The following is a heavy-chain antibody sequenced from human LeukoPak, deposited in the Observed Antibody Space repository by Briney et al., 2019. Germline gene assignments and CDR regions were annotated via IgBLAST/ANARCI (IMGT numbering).Heavy chain of an antibody. CDR2: ISSSSSTI. V-gene: IGHV3-48*01. D-gene: IGHD2-2*01. CDR1: GFTFSSYT. Sequence: GGCLRLSCAASGFTFSSYTMNWVRQAPGKGLEWVSYISSSSSTIYYADTVKGRFTISRDNAKNSLYLQMNSLRAEDTAVYYCARDSVPAVAFDIWGQGTMVTVSS. CDR3: ARDSVPAVAFDI. J-gene: IGHJ3*02.